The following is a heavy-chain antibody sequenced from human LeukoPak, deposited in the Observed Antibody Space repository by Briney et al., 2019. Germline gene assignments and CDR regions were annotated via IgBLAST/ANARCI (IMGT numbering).Heavy chain of an antibody. Sequence: GGSLRLSCAASGFTFSSYSMNWVRQTPGKGLEWVTFIRYDGSNKYYADSVKGRFTISRDNSKNTLYLQMNSLRTEDTAVYYCAKDSSGSSWYWDYWGQGTLVTVSS. J-gene: IGHJ4*02. CDR1: GFTFSSYS. CDR3: AKDSSGSSWYWDY. D-gene: IGHD6-13*01. V-gene: IGHV3-30*02. CDR2: IRYDGSNK.